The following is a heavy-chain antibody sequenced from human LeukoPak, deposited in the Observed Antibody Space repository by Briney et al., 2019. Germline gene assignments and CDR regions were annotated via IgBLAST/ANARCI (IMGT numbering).Heavy chain of an antibody. V-gene: IGHV3-21*01. Sequence: AGGSLRLSCAASGFTFNTYTMNWVRQAPGKGLEWVSSITASSTAIYSADSVKGRFTISRDNSKNTLYLQMNSLRAEDTAVYYCARDQVYYDSSGYKYFDYWGQGTLVTVSS. D-gene: IGHD3-22*01. CDR2: ITASSTAI. J-gene: IGHJ4*02. CDR3: ARDQVYYDSSGYKYFDY. CDR1: GFTFNTYT.